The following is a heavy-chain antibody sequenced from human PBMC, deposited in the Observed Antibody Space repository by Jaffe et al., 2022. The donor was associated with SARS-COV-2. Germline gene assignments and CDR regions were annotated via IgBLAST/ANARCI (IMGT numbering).Heavy chain of an antibody. J-gene: IGHJ5*02. CDR1: GFTFDDYA. V-gene: IGHV3-9*01. Sequence: EVQLVESGGGLVQPGRSLRLSCAASGFTFDDYAMHWVRQAPGKGLEWVSGISWNSGSIGYADSVKGRFTISRDNAKNSLYLQMNSLRAEDTALYYCAKDEEGHGNLFDPWGQGTLVTVSS. D-gene: IGHD1-1*01. CDR2: ISWNSGSI. CDR3: AKDEEGHGNLFDP.